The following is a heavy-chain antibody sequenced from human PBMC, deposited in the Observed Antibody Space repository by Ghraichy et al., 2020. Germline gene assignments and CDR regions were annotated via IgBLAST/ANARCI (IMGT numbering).Heavy chain of an antibody. V-gene: IGHV1-69*06. CDR2: IIPIFGTA. Sequence: SVKVSCKASGGTFSSYAISWVRQAPGQGLEWMGGIIPIFGTANYAQKFQGRVTITADKSTSTAYMELSSLRSEDTAVYYCARVSRSGSTHPFDYWGQGTLVTVSS. CDR3: ARVSRSGSTHPFDY. D-gene: IGHD3-3*01. CDR1: GGTFSSYA. J-gene: IGHJ4*02.